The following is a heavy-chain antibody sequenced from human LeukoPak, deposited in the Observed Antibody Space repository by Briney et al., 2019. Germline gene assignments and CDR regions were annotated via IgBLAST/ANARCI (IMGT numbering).Heavy chain of an antibody. CDR3: ARHSYYCSSTSCYSCFDP. D-gene: IGHD2-2*02. J-gene: IGHJ5*02. Sequence: KTSETLSLTCTVSGGSISSSSYYWGWIRQPPGKGLEWIGTIYYSGSTYYNPSLKSRATISVDTSKNQFSLKLSSATAADTAVYYCARHSYYCSSTSCYSCFDPWGQGTLVTVSS. CDR2: IYYSGST. CDR1: GGSISSSSYY. V-gene: IGHV4-39*01.